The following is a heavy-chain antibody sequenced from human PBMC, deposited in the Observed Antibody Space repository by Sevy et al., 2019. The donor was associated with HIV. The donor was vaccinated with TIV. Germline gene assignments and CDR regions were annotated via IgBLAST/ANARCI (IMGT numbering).Heavy chain of an antibody. D-gene: IGHD2-2*01. J-gene: IGHJ6*02. CDR2: ISYDGSNK. CDR3: AKEGSAEENYYYYGMDV. Sequence: GGSLRLSCAASGFTFSIYGMHWVRQAPGKGLEWVAVISYDGSNKYYADSVKGRFTISRDNSKNKLYLQLNSLRAEDTAVYYCAKEGSAEENYYYYGMDVWGQGTTVTVSS. CDR1: GFTFSIYG. V-gene: IGHV3-30*18.